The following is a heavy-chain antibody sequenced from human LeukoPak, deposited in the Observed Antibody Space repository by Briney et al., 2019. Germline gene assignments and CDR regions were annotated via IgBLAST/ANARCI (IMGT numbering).Heavy chain of an antibody. CDR1: GGSISSYY. CDR3: ARGGDPYYYYYYMDV. D-gene: IGHD3-10*01. CDR2: IYYSGST. J-gene: IGHJ6*03. Sequence: SETLSLTCAVYGGSISSYYWSWIRQPPGKGLGWVGYIYYSGSTNYNPSLKSRVTISVDTSKNQFSLKLSSVTAADTAVYYCARGGDPYYYYYYMDVWGKGTTVTVSS. V-gene: IGHV4-59*01.